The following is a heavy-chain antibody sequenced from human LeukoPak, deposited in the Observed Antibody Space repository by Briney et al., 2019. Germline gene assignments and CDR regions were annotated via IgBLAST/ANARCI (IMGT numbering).Heavy chain of an antibody. J-gene: IGHJ5*02. CDR3: ARDAGGRTQREGWFDP. CDR1: GFTFSSYS. D-gene: IGHD1-26*01. CDR2: ISSGGMWI. Sequence: PGGSLGLSCAASGFTFSSYSMNWVRQAPGKGLEWVSSISSGGMWIYYADSLKGRFTISRDNAKNSLYLQMKSLRVEDAAVYYCARDAGGRTQREGWFDPWGQGTLVTVSS. V-gene: IGHV3-21*01.